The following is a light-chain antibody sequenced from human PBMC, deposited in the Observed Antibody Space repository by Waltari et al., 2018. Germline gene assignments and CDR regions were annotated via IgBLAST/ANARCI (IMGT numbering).Light chain of an antibody. J-gene: IGKJ1*01. Sequence: EIVLTQSPGTLSLSPGERAPLSCRASQSVGRSLVWYQQKPGQAPRLLIYDASTRATGIPDRFSGSGSGTDFSLTISRLEPEDFAGYFCQNYVRLPATFGQGTKVEIK. CDR2: DAS. CDR3: QNYVRLPAT. V-gene: IGKV3-20*01. CDR1: QSVGRS.